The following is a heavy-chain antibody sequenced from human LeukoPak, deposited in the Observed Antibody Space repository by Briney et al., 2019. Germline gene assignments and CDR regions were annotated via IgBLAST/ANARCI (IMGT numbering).Heavy chain of an antibody. Sequence: SVKVSCKASGGTFSSYAISWVRQAPGQGLEWMGRIIPILGIANYAQKFQGRVTITADKSTSTAYMELSSLRSEDTAVYYCAGGHDYSNYVGAFDIWGQGKMVTVSS. CDR3: AGGHDYSNYVGAFDI. V-gene: IGHV1-69*04. CDR1: GGTFSSYA. J-gene: IGHJ3*02. CDR2: IIPILGIA. D-gene: IGHD4-11*01.